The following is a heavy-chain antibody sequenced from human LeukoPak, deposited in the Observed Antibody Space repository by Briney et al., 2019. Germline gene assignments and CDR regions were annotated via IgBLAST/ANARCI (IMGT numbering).Heavy chain of an antibody. J-gene: IGHJ4*02. CDR1: LYTFTRYV. D-gene: IGHD5-24*01. Sequence: ASVKDSCKASLYTFTRYVLSWVRQAGGQEGEWMGWISAYNGNTNYAQKLQGRVTMTTDTSTSTAYMELRSLRSDDTAVYYCARVRRDGYNKGYFDYWGQGTLVTVSS. V-gene: IGHV1-18*01. CDR2: ISAYNGNT. CDR3: ARVRRDGYNKGYFDY.